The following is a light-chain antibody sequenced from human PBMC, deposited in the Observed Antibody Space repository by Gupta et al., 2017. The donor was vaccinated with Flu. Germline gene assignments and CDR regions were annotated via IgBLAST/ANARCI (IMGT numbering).Light chain of an antibody. V-gene: IGLV2-14*01. CDR1: SSDVGGYNY. Sequence: SALTQPASVSGSPGQSITISCTGTSSDVGGYNYVSWYQQHPGKAPKPMIYEVSNRPSGVSNRFSGSKSGNTASLTISGLQAKDEADYDCSSYTSSSTVVFGGGTKLTVL. J-gene: IGLJ2*01. CDR3: SSYTSSSTVV. CDR2: EVS.